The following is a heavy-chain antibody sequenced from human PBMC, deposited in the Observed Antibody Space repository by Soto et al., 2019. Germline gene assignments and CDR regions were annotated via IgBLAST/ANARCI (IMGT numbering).Heavy chain of an antibody. D-gene: IGHD2-2*01. J-gene: IGHJ4*02. V-gene: IGHV1-8*01. CDR2: MNPNSGNT. CDR1: GYTFTSYD. CDR3: ARLHCISTSCFIDY. Sequence: QVQLVQSGAEVKKPGASVKVSCKASGYTFTSYDINWVRQATGQGLEWMGWMNPNSGNTGYAQKFQGRVTMTRNTSISTAYMELSSLRSEDTAVYYCARLHCISTSCFIDYWGQGTLVTVSS.